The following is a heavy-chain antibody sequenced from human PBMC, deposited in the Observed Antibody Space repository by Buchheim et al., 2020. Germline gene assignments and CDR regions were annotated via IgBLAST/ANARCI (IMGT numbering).Heavy chain of an antibody. D-gene: IGHD2-2*03. CDR2: MNPNSGNT. J-gene: IGHJ6*02. CDR1: GYTFTSYD. V-gene: IGHV1-8*01. CDR3: ARGVDIVVVPAATYYYYGMDV. Sequence: QVQLVQSGAEVKKPGASVKVSCKASGYTFTSYDINWVRQATGQGLEWMGWMNPNSGNTGYAQKFQGRVTMTRNTSISTDYMELSSLRSEDTAVYYCARGVDIVVVPAATYYYYGMDVWGQGTT.